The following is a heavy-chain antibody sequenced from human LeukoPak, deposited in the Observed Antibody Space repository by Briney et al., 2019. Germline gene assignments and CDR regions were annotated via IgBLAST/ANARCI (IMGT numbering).Heavy chain of an antibody. D-gene: IGHD3-16*01. Sequence: GRSLRLSCAASGFTFSSSAMSCVRQAPGKGLEWVSSISVSGGSTYYADSVKGRFTISRDNSKTTLYLQMNSLRAEDTAVYYCAKDRTVGDSPYFDYWGQGTLVTVSS. V-gene: IGHV3-23*01. CDR2: ISVSGGST. CDR1: GFTFSSSA. J-gene: IGHJ4*02. CDR3: AKDRTVGDSPYFDY.